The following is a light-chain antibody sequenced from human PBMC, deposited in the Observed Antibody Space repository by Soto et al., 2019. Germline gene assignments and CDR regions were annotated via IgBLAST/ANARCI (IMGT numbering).Light chain of an antibody. CDR3: QQYYSTPYT. J-gene: IGKJ2*01. V-gene: IGKV4-1*01. CDR1: QSVLYSSNNKSL. CDR2: WAS. Sequence: DIVMTQSPDSLAVSLGERATINCKSSQSVLYSSNNKSLLAWYQQKPGQPHKLLIYWASTRESGVPDRFSGSGSGTDFTLTISSLHAEDVAVYYCQQYYSTPYTFGQGTKLEIK.